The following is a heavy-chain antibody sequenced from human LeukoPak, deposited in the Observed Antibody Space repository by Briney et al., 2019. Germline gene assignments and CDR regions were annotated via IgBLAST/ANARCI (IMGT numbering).Heavy chain of an antibody. V-gene: IGHV4-39*01. Sequence: PSETLSLTCTVSGDCISTSNSYWGWIRQPPGKGLEWIGSIYYSGNTYYNASLKSRVTISVDTSKNQFSLKLTSVTAADTAVYYCACLTTADAFDIWGQGTMVTVSS. CDR2: IYYSGNT. J-gene: IGHJ3*02. D-gene: IGHD3-22*01. CDR3: ACLTTADAFDI. CDR1: GDCISTSNSY.